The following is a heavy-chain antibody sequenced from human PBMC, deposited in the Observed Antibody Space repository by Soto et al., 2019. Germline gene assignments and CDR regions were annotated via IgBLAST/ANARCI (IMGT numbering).Heavy chain of an antibody. V-gene: IGHV3-21*01. CDR2: ISSSSSYI. D-gene: IGHD6-19*01. CDR3: ARGGAVAGTVDY. Sequence: EVQLVESGGGLVKPGGSLRLSCAASGFTFSSYSMNWVRQAPGKGLEWVSSISSSSSYIYYADSVKGRFTISRDNAKNSLYLQMNSLRAEDTAVYYCARGGAVAGTVDYWGQGTQVTVSS. J-gene: IGHJ4*02. CDR1: GFTFSSYS.